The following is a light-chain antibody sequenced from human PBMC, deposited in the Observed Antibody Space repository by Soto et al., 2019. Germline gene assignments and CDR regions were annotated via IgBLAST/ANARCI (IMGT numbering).Light chain of an antibody. J-gene: IGKJ2*01. Sequence: IVLTQSPGTLSLSPGERATLSCRASQSVSSSYLAWYQLKPGEATRLLIYGASSRDTGIPDRFSGSGSGADFTLTISRLEPEDFAMYYCQQYGSSPRYTCGQRPGLEIK. CDR2: GAS. CDR1: QSVSSSY. V-gene: IGKV3-20*01. CDR3: QQYGSSPRYT.